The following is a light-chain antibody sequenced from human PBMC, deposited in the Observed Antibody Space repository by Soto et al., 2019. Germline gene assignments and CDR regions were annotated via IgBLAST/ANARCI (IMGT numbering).Light chain of an antibody. V-gene: IGKV3-20*01. CDR1: QSVKTF. CDR2: GAS. Sequence: EIVLTQSPATLSLSPGERATLSCRASQSVKTFLVWYQQRPGQAPRLLIYGASSRATATPDRFRGSGSGTDFTLTINRLEPEDFALYYCQQYSAYPLSFGGGTKVDIK. J-gene: IGKJ4*01. CDR3: QQYSAYPLS.